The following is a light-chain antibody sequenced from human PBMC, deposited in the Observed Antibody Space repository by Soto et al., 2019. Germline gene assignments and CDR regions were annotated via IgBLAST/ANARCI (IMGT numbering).Light chain of an antibody. V-gene: IGLV2-14*01. CDR2: EVT. J-gene: IGLJ3*02. Sequence: QSALTQPASVSGSPGQSITISCTGTNSDVGGYNYVSWYQQHPGKAPKLMIYEVTNRPSGVSHRFSGSKSGNTASLTISGLQAEDEAYYYCSSYTTSTALRVFGGGTKLTVL. CDR1: NSDVGGYNY. CDR3: SSYTTSTALRV.